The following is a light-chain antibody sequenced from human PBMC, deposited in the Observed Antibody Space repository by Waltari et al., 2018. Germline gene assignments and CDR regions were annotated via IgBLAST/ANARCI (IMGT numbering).Light chain of an antibody. CDR2: DAS. CDR3: QQRRNWHPFSWT. CDR1: QSVSSY. Sequence: EIVLTQSPATLSLSPGERATLSCRSSQSVSSYLAWYQQKPGQAPRLLIYDASNRATGIRARFSGSGAGTDFTLTISSLEPEDFAVYYCQQRRNWHPFSWTFGQGTKVEIK. J-gene: IGKJ1*01. V-gene: IGKV3-11*01.